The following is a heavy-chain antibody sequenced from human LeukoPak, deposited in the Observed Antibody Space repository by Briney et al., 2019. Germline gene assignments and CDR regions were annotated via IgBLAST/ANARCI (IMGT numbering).Heavy chain of an antibody. D-gene: IGHD5-12*01. CDR3: ARAGRGYSGYASTPYYFDY. CDR2: IKQDGSEK. J-gene: IGHJ4*02. CDR1: GFTFSSYW. Sequence: GGSLRLSCAASGFTFSSYWMSWVRQAPGKGLEWVANIKQDGSEKYYVDSVKGRFTISRDNAKNSLYLQMNSLRAEDTAVYYCARAGRGYSGYASTPYYFDYWGQGTLVTVSS. V-gene: IGHV3-7*01.